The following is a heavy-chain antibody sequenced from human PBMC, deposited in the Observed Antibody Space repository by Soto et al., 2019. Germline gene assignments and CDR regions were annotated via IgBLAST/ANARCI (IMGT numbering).Heavy chain of an antibody. D-gene: IGHD3-10*01. CDR1: GDSVSSNSAA. CDR2: TYYRSKWYN. V-gene: IGHV6-1*01. CDR3: ARAYYYGSGSPPRFDP. Sequence: PSQTLSLTCAISGDSVSSNSAAWNLSRQSPSRGLEWLGRTYYRSKWYNDYAVSVKSRITINPDTSKNQFSLQLNSVTPEDTAVYYCARAYYYGSGSPPRFDPWGQGTLVTVSS. J-gene: IGHJ5*02.